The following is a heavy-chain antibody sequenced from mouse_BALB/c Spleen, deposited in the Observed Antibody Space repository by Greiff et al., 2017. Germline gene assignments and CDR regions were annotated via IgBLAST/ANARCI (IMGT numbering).Heavy chain of an antibody. Sequence: QVQLKESGAALVRSGTSVMVSCKAAGYAFTNYLIEWVKQRPGQGREWIGVINPGSGGTNYNEKFKGKATLTADKSSSTACMQLSSLTSDDSAVYFCARGTSTGYFDNWSQGTTLTVSS. CDR3: ARGTSTGYFDN. D-gene: IGHD2-10*02. CDR2: INPGSGGT. V-gene: IGHV1-54*01. CDR1: GYAFTNYL. J-gene: IGHJ2*01.